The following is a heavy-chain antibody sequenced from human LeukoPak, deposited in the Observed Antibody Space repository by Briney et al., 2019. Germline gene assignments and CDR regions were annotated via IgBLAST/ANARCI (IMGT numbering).Heavy chain of an antibody. J-gene: IGHJ4*02. Sequence: GGSLRLSCAASGFTLSSYSMNWVRQAPGKGLEWASSISSSGNYIYYADSVKGRFTISRDRAKNSLYLQMNSLRAEDSAVYYCARAGSSGWYAFDYWGQGTLVTVSS. V-gene: IGHV3-21*01. CDR3: ARAGSSGWYAFDY. CDR1: GFTLSSYS. CDR2: ISSSGNYI. D-gene: IGHD6-19*01.